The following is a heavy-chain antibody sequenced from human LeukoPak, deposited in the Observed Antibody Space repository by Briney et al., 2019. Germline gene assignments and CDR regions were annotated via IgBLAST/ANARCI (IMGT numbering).Heavy chain of an antibody. J-gene: IGHJ4*02. CDR2: IYYSGST. Sequence: PSETLSLTCTVSGGSISSGSYYWGWIRQPPGKGLEWIGSIYYSGSTYYNPSLKSRVTISVDTSKNQFSLKLSSVTAADTAVYYCASYSSWYGGGYYFDYWGQGTLVTVS. CDR1: GGSISSGSYY. CDR3: ASYSSWYGGGYYFDY. V-gene: IGHV4-39*07. D-gene: IGHD6-13*01.